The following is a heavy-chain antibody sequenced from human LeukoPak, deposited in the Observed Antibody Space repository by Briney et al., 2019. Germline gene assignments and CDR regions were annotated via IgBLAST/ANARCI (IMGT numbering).Heavy chain of an antibody. J-gene: IGHJ4*02. Sequence: GSLRLSCAASGFTFISYGMSWVRQAPGKGLEWVSYISRSSTAIYYADSVKGRFTISRDNAKNSLYLQMNSLRAEDTAVYYCARDPLSSSSFDYWGQGILVTVSS. V-gene: IGHV3-48*01. D-gene: IGHD6-13*01. CDR1: GFTFISYG. CDR3: ARDPLSSSSFDY. CDR2: ISRSSTAI.